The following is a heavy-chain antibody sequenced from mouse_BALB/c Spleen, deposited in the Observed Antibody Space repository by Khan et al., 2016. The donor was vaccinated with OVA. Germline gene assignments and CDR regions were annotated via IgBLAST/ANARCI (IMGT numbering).Heavy chain of an antibody. Sequence: QVQLQQSGGDLMKPGASVKISCKATGYTFSSYWIEWVKQRPGHGLEWIGQIFTGSDSTTYNEKFKGKATFTADTSSNTAYMQLSSLTSEDSAVYYCARGGYGGFAYWGQGTLVTVSA. V-gene: IGHV1-9*01. CDR3: ARGGYGGFAY. CDR1: GYTFSSYW. D-gene: IGHD2-2*01. CDR2: IFTGSDST. J-gene: IGHJ3*01.